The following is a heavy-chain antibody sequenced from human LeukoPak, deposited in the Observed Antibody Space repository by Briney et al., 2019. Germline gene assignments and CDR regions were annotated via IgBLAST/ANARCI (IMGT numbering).Heavy chain of an antibody. D-gene: IGHD5-18*01. CDR1: GFTFSSYA. CDR3: AKERDAAMVTIDY. Sequence: GGSLRLSCAASGFTFSSYAMSWVRQAPGKGLEWVSGISGSGGSTYYADSVKGRFTISRDNCKNTLYLQMNSLRGEDTAVYYCAKERDAAMVTIDYWGRGTLVTVSS. J-gene: IGHJ4*02. CDR2: ISGSGGST. V-gene: IGHV3-23*01.